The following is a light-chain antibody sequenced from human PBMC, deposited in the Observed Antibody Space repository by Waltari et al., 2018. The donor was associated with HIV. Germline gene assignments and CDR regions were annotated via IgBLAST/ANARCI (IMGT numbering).Light chain of an antibody. CDR3: QQYHNLPLT. CDR1: QDIGHF. V-gene: IGKV1-33*01. J-gene: IGKJ4*01. Sequence: DIQLTQSPPSLSASVGGRVDITCQASQDIGHFLSWYQHISGQPPKLLIYDASNLQPNVPPRFSANGSGTTFSFAVNSLQSEDFSTYFCQQYHNLPLTFGGGTTVE. CDR2: DAS.